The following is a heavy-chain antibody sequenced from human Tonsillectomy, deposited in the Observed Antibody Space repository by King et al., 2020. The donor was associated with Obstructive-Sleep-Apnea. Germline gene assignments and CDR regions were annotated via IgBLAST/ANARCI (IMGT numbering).Heavy chain of an antibody. CDR3: ACDLVWCGEVANWFDP. Sequence: QLVQSGGGLVKPGGSLRLSCAASTFNFSRYSMNWVRQAPGKGLEWVSFISSYSSYIYYADSVKGRFTISRDNDKNSLYLQMNSLRAEDTAVYYCACDLVWCGEVANWFDPWGQGTLVTVSS. CDR1: TFNFSRYS. CDR2: ISSYSSYI. D-gene: IGHD3-10*01. J-gene: IGHJ5*02. V-gene: IGHV3-21*01.